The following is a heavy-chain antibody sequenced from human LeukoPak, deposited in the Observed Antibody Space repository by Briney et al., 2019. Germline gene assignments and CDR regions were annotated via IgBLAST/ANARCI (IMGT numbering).Heavy chain of an antibody. J-gene: IGHJ3*02. D-gene: IGHD1-14*01. Sequence: ASVKLSCKAFGYTFTSNYMRWVRQDPGQGPEWMGVISPSGGSTTYAHKFQGRVTLTTDMSTSTDYLELSSLRSEDTAVYYCASFSGGQPERAFDIWGQGTMVTVSS. CDR3: ASFSGGQPERAFDI. CDR2: ISPSGGST. CDR1: GYTFTSNY. V-gene: IGHV1-46*01.